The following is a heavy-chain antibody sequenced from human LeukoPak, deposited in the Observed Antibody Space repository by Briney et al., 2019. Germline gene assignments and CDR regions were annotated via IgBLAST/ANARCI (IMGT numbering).Heavy chain of an antibody. CDR2: INQDGSEK. D-gene: IGHD1-26*01. Sequence: GGSLRHSRAASGFTFSNYWMSWVRQAPGKGLEWVANINQDGSEKYHVDSVKGRFTISRDNAENSLYLQMNNLRAEDTAVYYCAGGSGSYFGLYYFDYWGQGTLVTVSS. CDR3: AGGSGSYFGLYYFDY. CDR1: GFTFSNYW. V-gene: IGHV3-7*01. J-gene: IGHJ4*02.